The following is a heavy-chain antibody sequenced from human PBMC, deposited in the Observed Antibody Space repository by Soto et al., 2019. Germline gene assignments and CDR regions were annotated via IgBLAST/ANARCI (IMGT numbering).Heavy chain of an antibody. J-gene: IGHJ4*02. CDR2: IIPIFGTA. CDR3: ARVPYYYDSSGYYRRPNYFGY. V-gene: IGHV1-69*13. D-gene: IGHD3-22*01. CDR1: GGTFSSYA. Sequence: SVKVSCKASGGTFSSYAISWVRQATGQGIEWMGGIIPIFGTANYAQKFQGRVTITADESTSTAYMELSSLRSEDTAVYYCARVPYYYDSSGYYRRPNYFGYWGRGTLVTVSS.